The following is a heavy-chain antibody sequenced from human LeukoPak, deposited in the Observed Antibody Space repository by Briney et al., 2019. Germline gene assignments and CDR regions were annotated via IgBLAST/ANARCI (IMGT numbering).Heavy chain of an antibody. D-gene: IGHD6-13*01. J-gene: IGHJ3*02. V-gene: IGHV3-48*03. CDR1: GFTFSSYD. CDR2: ITASGNTI. CDR3: ARRTWAAGYGAFDI. Sequence: PGGSLRLSCAASGFTFSSYDMNWVRQAPGKGLEWVSFITASGNTINYADSVKGRFTISRDNAKNSLFLQMGSLRADDTATYYCARRTWAAGYGAFDIWGQGTMVTVSS.